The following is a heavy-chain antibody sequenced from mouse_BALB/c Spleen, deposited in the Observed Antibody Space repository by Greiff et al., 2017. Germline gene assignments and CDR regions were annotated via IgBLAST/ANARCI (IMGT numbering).Heavy chain of an antibody. J-gene: IGHJ4*01. V-gene: IGHV5-17*02. CDR1: GFTFSSFG. CDR2: ISSGSSTI. Sequence: EVKLVESGGGLVQPGGSRKLSCAASGFTFSSFGMHWVRQAPGKGLEWVAYISSGSSTIYYADTVKGRFTITRDNPKNTLFLQMTSLRSEDTAMYYCARNYRYDDAMDYWGQGTSVTVSS. D-gene: IGHD2-14*01. CDR3: ARNYRYDDAMDY.